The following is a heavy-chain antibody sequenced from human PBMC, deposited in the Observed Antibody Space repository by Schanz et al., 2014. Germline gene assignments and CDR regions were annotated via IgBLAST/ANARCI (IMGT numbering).Heavy chain of an antibody. J-gene: IGHJ4*02. CDR1: GYTFTSYY. V-gene: IGHV1-46*03. CDR3: ARGAYFDSTSFDS. CDR2: INPSSGTT. D-gene: IGHD3-22*01. Sequence: QVQLVQSGAEVKKPGASVKVSCKASGYTFTSYYMHWVRQAPGQGLEWMGNINPSSGTTRYAQNCQGRLTVTSDTTTSMVNMELSSLRSEATAVYYCARGAYFDSTSFDSWGQGTLVTVSS.